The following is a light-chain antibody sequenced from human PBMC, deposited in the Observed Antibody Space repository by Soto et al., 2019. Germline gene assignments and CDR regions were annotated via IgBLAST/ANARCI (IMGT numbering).Light chain of an antibody. J-gene: IGLJ2*01. V-gene: IGLV2-8*01. CDR2: EVI. CDR1: SSDVGGYNY. Sequence: QSALTQPPSASGSPGQSVTISCTGTSSDVGGYNYVSWYQQHPGKAPKLIIYEVIKRPSGVPDRFSGSKSGNTASLTVSGLQAEDEADFFCSSYAGSYVVFGGGTKVTVL. CDR3: SSYAGSYVV.